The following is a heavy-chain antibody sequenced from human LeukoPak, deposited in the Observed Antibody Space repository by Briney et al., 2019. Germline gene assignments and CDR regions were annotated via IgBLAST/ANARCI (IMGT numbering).Heavy chain of an antibody. J-gene: IGHJ6*02. CDR1: GFTFSSYS. D-gene: IGHD3-9*01. V-gene: IGHV3-21*01. CDR2: ISSSSSYI. Sequence: GGSPRLSCAASGFTFSSYSMNWVRQAPGKGLEWVSSISSSSSYIYYADSVKGRLTISRDNAKNSLYLQMNSLRAEDTAVYYCARDYDILTGYYYYGMDVWGQGTTVTVSS. CDR3: ARDYDILTGYYYYGMDV.